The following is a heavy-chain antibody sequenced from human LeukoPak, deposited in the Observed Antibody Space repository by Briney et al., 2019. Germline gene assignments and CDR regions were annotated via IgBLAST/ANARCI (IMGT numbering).Heavy chain of an antibody. J-gene: IGHJ4*02. CDR1: GGSISSYY. CDR2: IYYSGST. D-gene: IGHD3-3*01. V-gene: IGHV4-59*01. Sequence: PLETLSLTCAVSGGSISSYYWSWIRQPPGKGLEWIGYIYYSGSTNYNPSLKSRVTISVDTSKNQFSLKLSSVTAADTAVYYCAATIFGVVMAFDYWGQGTLVTVSS. CDR3: AATIFGVVMAFDY.